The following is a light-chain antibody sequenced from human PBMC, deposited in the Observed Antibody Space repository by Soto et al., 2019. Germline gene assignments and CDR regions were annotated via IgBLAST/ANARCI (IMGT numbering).Light chain of an antibody. V-gene: IGKV3-11*01. J-gene: IGKJ4*01. CDR1: QTVNSY. CDR2: DAS. Sequence: EIVLTQSPATLSLSPGERATLSCRASQTVNSYLAWYQQKPGQAPRLLIYDASNRATGIPARFSGSGSGTDFTLTISSLEPEDFAVYSCQQRRNWQTFGGGTKVEIK. CDR3: QQRRNWQT.